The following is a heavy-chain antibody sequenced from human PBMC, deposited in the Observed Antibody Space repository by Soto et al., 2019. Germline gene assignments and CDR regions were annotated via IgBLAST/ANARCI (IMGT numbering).Heavy chain of an antibody. CDR3: ARYSSESSDYYLQDY. D-gene: IGHD3-22*01. J-gene: IGHJ4*02. CDR2: IYSSGST. Sequence: PSETLSLTCTVSGGSISGYRWSWFRQTPGKAPEWIGYIYSSGSTNYNASLKSRVTISIDTSKNQFALQLKSVTAADTAVYFCARYSSESSDYYLQDYWGPGTLVTVSS. CDR1: GGSISGYR. V-gene: IGHV4-59*01.